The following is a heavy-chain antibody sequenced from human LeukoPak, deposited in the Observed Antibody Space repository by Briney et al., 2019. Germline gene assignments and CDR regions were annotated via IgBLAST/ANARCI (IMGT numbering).Heavy chain of an antibody. CDR2: IYYSGST. J-gene: IGHJ4*02. Sequence: PSETLSLTCTVSGGSISSSSYYWGWIRQPPGKGLEWIGSIYYSGSTYYNPSLKSRVTISVDTSKNQFSLELSSVTAADTAVYYCARHSPSGRGHLSDWGQGTLVTVSS. CDR1: GGSISSSSYY. V-gene: IGHV4-39*01. D-gene: IGHD6-25*01. CDR3: ARHSPSGRGHLSD.